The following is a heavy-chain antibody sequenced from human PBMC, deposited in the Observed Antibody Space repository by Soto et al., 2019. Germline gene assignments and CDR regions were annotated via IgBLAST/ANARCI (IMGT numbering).Heavy chain of an antibody. Sequence: ASVKVSCKASGYTFTRSGISWVRQAPGQRLEWMGWINAGNGNTKYSQKFQGRVTITRDTSASTAYMELSSLRSEDTAVYYCAKAYGSGSYYLGYWGQGTLVTVSS. CDR2: INAGNGNT. D-gene: IGHD3-10*01. CDR1: GYTFTRSG. V-gene: IGHV1-3*01. CDR3: AKAYGSGSYYLGY. J-gene: IGHJ4*02.